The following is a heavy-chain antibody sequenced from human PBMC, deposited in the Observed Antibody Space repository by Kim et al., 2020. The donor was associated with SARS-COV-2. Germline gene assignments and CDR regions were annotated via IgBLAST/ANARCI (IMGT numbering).Heavy chain of an antibody. V-gene: IGHV3-23*01. D-gene: IGHD6-13*01. CDR2: GST. CDR3: AHLYSSSSNY. Sequence: GSTYYADTLKGRFTISRDNSKNTLYLQMNSLRAEDTAVYYCAHLYSSSSNYWGQGTLVTVSS. J-gene: IGHJ4*02.